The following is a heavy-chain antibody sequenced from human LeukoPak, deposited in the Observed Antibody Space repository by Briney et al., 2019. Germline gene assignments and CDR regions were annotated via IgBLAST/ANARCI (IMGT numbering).Heavy chain of an antibody. CDR3: AALHTGTFVDY. J-gene: IGHJ4*02. CDR2: IRYDGITK. Sequence: GGSLRLSCAASGFSFSGYGMHWVRLVPGKGLEWVAFIRYDGITKFYIDSVKGRFAISRDNSKNTLSLQMNSLRTGDTAVYYCAALHTGTFVDYWGQGTLVTVSS. D-gene: IGHD4-17*01. CDR1: GFSFSGYG. V-gene: IGHV3-30*02.